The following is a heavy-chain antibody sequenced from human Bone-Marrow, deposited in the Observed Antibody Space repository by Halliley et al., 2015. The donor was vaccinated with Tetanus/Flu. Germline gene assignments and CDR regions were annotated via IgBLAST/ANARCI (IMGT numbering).Heavy chain of an antibody. CDR2: ISNNGRNT. D-gene: IGHD1-26*01. V-gene: IGHV3-23*01. CDR3: AKVVEGATVFDS. CDR1: GFTFSSYA. Sequence: SLRLSCAASGFTFSSYAMNWVRQAPGKGLEWVAGISNNGRNTYYADSVKGRFTISRDNSEKTLYLQMNSLRAEDTAVYYCAKVVEGATVFDSWGQGPLVAVSS. J-gene: IGHJ4*02.